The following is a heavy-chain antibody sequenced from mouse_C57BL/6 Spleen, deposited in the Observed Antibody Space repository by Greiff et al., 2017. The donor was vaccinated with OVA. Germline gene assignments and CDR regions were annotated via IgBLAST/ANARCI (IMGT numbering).Heavy chain of an antibody. Sequence: EVKLMESGEGLVKPGGSLKLSCAASGFTFSSYAMSWVRQTPEKRLEWVAYISSGGDYTYYADTVKGRFTISRDNARNTLYLQMSSVKSEDTAMDYCTRGGSAWFAYWGQGTLVTVSA. D-gene: IGHD1-1*02. V-gene: IGHV5-9-1*02. CDR3: TRGGSAWFAY. CDR1: GFTFSSYA. J-gene: IGHJ3*01. CDR2: ISSGGDYT.